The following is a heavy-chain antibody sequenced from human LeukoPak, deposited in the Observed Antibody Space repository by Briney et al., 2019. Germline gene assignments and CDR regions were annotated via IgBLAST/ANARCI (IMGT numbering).Heavy chain of an antibody. J-gene: IGHJ1*01. Sequence: GGSLRLSCAASGFTFSSYEMNWVRQAPGKGLEWVSYINNSGNAIYYADSVKGRFTISRDNAKSSLYLQMNSLRAEDTAVYYCARAGYSMDTEYFQHWGQGTLVTVSS. CDR1: GFTFSSYE. V-gene: IGHV3-48*03. D-gene: IGHD5-18*01. CDR3: ARAGYSMDTEYFQH. CDR2: INNSGNAI.